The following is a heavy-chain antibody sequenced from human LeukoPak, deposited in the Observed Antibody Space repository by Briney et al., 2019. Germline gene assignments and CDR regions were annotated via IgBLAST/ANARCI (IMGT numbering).Heavy chain of an antibody. CDR3: ARGEGYCSGGSCYFWAAAIDY. J-gene: IGHJ4*02. CDR2: INPSGGST. CDR1: GYTFTSYY. D-gene: IGHD2-15*01. V-gene: IGHV1-46*01. Sequence: ASVKVSCKASGYTFTSYYMHWVRQAPGQGLEWMGIINPSGGSTNYAQKFQGRVTITADKSTSTAYMELSSLRSEDTAVYYCARGEGYCSGGSCYFWAAAIDYWGQGTLVTVSS.